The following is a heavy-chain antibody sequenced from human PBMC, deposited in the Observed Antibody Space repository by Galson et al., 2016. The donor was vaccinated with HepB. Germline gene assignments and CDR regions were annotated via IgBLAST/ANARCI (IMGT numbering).Heavy chain of an antibody. J-gene: IGHJ4*02. CDR3: AKSAPIRFLEWSNRSVFEY. CDR1: GASITTNNW. CDR2: VYHSGIT. V-gene: IGHV4-4*02. Sequence: SETLSLTCAVSGASITTNNWWSWVRQSPGKGLEWIGEVYHSGITNYNPSLKSRVTMSIDKSKNEFSLQLTSVTVADTAVYFCAKSAPIRFLEWSNRSVFEYWGQGTLVTVSS. D-gene: IGHD3-3*01.